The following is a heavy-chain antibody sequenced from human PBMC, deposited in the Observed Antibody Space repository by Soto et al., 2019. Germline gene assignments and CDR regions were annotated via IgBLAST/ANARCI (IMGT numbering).Heavy chain of an antibody. D-gene: IGHD3-22*01. J-gene: IGHJ5*02. CDR2: IYTIGST. V-gene: IGHV4-4*07. CDR3: AREGNPYSSGYSRWFDP. Sequence: SETLSLTGTVSGGSSSSYYWSWIRQPAGKGLEWIGRIYTIGSTNYNPSLKSRVTMSVDTSKNQFSPKLSSVTAADTAVYYCAREGNPYSSGYSRWFDPWGQGTLVTVSS. CDR1: GGSSSSYY.